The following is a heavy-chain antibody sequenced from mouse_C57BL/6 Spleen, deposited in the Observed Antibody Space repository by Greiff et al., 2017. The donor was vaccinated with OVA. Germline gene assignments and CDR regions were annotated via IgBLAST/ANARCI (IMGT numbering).Heavy chain of an antibody. Sequence: QVQLQQPGAELVKPGASVKLSCKASGYTFTSYWMQWVKQRPGQGLEWIGEIDPSDSYTNYNQKFKGKATLTVDTSSSTAYMQLSSLTSEDSAVYYCARLTTVVAPDYWGQGTTLTVSS. V-gene: IGHV1-50*01. CDR2: IDPSDSYT. J-gene: IGHJ2*01. CDR3: ARLTTVVAPDY. CDR1: GYTFTSYW. D-gene: IGHD1-1*01.